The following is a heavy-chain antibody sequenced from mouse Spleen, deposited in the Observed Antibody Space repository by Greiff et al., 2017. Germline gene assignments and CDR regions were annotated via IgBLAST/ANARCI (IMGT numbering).Heavy chain of an antibody. CDR3: ARNGYYAMDY. CDR1: GYSFTSYY. CDR2: IYPGSGNT. V-gene: IGHV1-66*01. Sequence: QVQLKESGPELVKPGASVKISCKASGYSFTSYYIHWVKQRPGQGLEWIGWIYPGSGNTKYNEKFKGKATLTADTSSSTAYMQLSSLTSEDSAVYYCARNGYYAMDYWGQGTSGTGSS. J-gene: IGHJ4*01.